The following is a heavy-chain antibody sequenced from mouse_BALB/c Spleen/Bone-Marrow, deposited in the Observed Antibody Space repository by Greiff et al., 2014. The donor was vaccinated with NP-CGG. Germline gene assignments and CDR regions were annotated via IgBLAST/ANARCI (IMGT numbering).Heavy chain of an antibody. J-gene: IGHJ2*01. CDR2: IDPANGNT. CDR1: GFNIKDTY. V-gene: IGHV14-3*02. D-gene: IGHD2-4*01. Sequence: VQLQQSGAELVKPGASVKLTCTASGFNIKDTYMHWVKQRPEQGLEWIGRIDPANGNTKYDPKFQGKATITADTSSNTAYLQLISLTSEDSAVYSCALYYDYDVGYWGQGTTLTVSS. CDR3: ALYYDYDVGY.